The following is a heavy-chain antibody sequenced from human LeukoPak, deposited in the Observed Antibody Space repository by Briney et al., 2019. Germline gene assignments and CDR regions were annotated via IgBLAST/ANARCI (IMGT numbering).Heavy chain of an antibody. J-gene: IGHJ6*03. CDR3: GGSGVAYYYCDYMDV. Sequence: HPGGSLRLSCAASGFTFSSYAMSWVRQAPGKGLEWVSAISGSGGSTYYAYSVKGRFTISRDNSKNTLYLQLNSRGDEDTAVYYCGGSGVAYYYCDYMDVWRRATTVSVPS. CDR2: ISGSGGST. V-gene: IGHV3-23*01. D-gene: IGHD3-3*01. CDR1: GFTFSSYA.